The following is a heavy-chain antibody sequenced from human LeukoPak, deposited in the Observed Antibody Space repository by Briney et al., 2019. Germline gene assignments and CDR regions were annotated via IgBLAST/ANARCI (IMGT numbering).Heavy chain of an antibody. V-gene: IGHV3-11*01. J-gene: IGHJ6*03. CDR3: ASGRVAVSTSYCIGV. D-gene: IGHD6-19*01. CDR2: ISSGGSTI. CDR1: GFTFSDYY. Sequence: GGSLRLSCAASGFTFSDYYMSWIRQAPGQGLEWVSYISSGGSTINYADSVKGRFTISRDNAKNSLYLQMNSLRAEDTAVYYCASGRVAVSTSYCIGVWGEGTTVTVSS.